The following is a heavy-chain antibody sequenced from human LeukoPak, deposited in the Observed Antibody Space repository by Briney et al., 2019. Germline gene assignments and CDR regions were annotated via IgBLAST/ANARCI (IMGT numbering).Heavy chain of an antibody. V-gene: IGHV3-9*01. CDR2: ISWNSGSI. Sequence: PGRSLRLSCAASGFTFDDYAMHWVRQAPGKGLEWVSGISWNSGSIGYADSVKGRFTISRDNAKNSLYLQMNSLRAEDTALYYCPKDITMVRGAEFDYWGQGTLVTVSS. D-gene: IGHD3-10*01. CDR1: GFTFDDYA. CDR3: PKDITMVRGAEFDY. J-gene: IGHJ4*02.